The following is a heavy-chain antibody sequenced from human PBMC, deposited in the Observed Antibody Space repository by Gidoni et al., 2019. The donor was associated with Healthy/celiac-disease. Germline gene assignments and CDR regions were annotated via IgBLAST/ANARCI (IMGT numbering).Heavy chain of an antibody. CDR2: INHSGST. CDR3: ARDPITMIVVAYQKRRRGAFDI. V-gene: IGHV4-34*01. Sequence: QVQLQQWGAGLLKPSETLSLTCAVYGGSFSGYYWSWNRQPPGKGLEWIGEINHSGSTNYDSIPPSFASIFLTKSTKLTAADTAVYYCARDPITMIVVAYQKRRRGAFDIWGQGTMVTVSS. CDR1: GGSFSGYY. D-gene: IGHD3-22*01. J-gene: IGHJ3*02.